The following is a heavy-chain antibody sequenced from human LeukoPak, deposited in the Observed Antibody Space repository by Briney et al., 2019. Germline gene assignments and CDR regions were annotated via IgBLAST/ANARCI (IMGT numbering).Heavy chain of an antibody. D-gene: IGHD6-19*01. V-gene: IGHV3-23*01. CDR1: GFTLSSYA. Sequence: PGGSLRLSCAASGFTLSSYAMSWVRQAPGKGLEGASAISGSGGSTYYADSVKGRFTISRDNSKNTLYLQMNSLRAEDTAVYYCAKDPRWSSGWRSSNGDAFDIWGQGTMVTVSS. CDR3: AKDPRWSSGWRSSNGDAFDI. CDR2: ISGSGGST. J-gene: IGHJ3*02.